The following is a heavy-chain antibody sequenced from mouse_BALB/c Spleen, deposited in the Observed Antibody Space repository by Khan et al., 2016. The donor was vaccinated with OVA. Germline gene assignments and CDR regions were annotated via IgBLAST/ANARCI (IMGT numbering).Heavy chain of an antibody. V-gene: IGHV3-2*02. CDR1: GYSITSDYA. CDR3: VGGRTY. Sequence: EVQLQEPGPGLVKPSQSLSLTCTVTGYSITSDYAWNWIRQFPGNRLEWMGYINYSGRTSYTPSLKSRIPITRDTSKNQFCLQLNSVTTEDTATXYCVGGRTYWGQGTLVTVSA. J-gene: IGHJ3*01. CDR2: INYSGRT. D-gene: IGHD3-3*01.